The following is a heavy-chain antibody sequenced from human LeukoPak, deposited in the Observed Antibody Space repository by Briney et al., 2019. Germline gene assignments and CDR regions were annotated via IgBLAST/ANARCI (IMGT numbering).Heavy chain of an antibody. D-gene: IGHD1-26*01. J-gene: IGHJ4*02. Sequence: PGGSLRLSCAASGFTFSSYAMSWVRQAPGKGLEWVSAISGSGGSTYYADSVKGRFTISRDNSKNTLYLQMNSLRAEDTAVYYCANSPRHSGSYHFDYWGQGTLVTVSS. CDR1: GFTFSSYA. V-gene: IGHV3-23*01. CDR3: ANSPRHSGSYHFDY. CDR2: ISGSGGST.